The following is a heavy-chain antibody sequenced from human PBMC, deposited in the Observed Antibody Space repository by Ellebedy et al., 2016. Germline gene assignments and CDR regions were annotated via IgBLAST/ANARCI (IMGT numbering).Heavy chain of an antibody. D-gene: IGHD3-3*01. Sequence: KVSCKGSGYRFTSYWIGWVRQMPGKGLEWMGIIYPGDSDTRYSPSFQGQVTISADKSFSTAYLQWSRLWASDTAMYYCARSPTGVADPYYFDNWGQGTLVTVSS. J-gene: IGHJ4*02. CDR3: ARSPTGVADPYYFDN. CDR1: GYRFTSYW. V-gene: IGHV5-51*01. CDR2: IYPGDSDT.